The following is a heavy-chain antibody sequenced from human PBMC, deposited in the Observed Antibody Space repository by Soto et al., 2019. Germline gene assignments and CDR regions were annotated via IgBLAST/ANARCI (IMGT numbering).Heavy chain of an antibody. CDR2: ISASSDTT. CDR1: GFTFSHYN. Sequence: PGGSLRLSCAASGFTFSHYNMNWVRQAPGKGLEWVSYISASSDTTYYADSVRGRFTVSRDNVGNTLYLQMNSLRAEDTAMYYCVTLSTAVDGFAFDIWGRGTMVTVSS. J-gene: IGHJ3*02. V-gene: IGHV3-48*04. CDR3: VTLSTAVDGFAFDI. D-gene: IGHD6-19*01.